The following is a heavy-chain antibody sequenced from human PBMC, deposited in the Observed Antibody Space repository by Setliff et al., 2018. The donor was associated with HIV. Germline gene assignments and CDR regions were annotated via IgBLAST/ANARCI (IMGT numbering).Heavy chain of an antibody. CDR1: GYPFSNYG. J-gene: IGHJ3*02. V-gene: IGHV1-18*01. CDR3: ARAGQWLFPDAFDI. D-gene: IGHD6-19*01. Sequence: ASVKVSCKASGYPFSNYGISWVRQAPGQGLEGMGWISTYNGNTNYSQKFQGRVTMTRDTSTSTVYMELSSLRSEDTAVYYCARAGQWLFPDAFDIWGQGTMVTVSS. CDR2: ISTYNGNT.